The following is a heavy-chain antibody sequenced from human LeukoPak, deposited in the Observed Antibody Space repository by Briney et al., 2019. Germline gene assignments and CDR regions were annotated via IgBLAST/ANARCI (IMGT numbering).Heavy chain of an antibody. V-gene: IGHV3-7*01. CDR2: ISPDGNER. CDR3: TRDGSGWSVY. D-gene: IGHD6-19*01. CDR1: GFDFSTSW. J-gene: IGHJ4*02. Sequence: GGSLRLSCAASGFDFSTSWMGWVRQAPGKGLEWVINISPDGNERYSVDSVKGRFTISRDNAENSLYLQMKSLEVEDTAMYYCTRDGSGWSVYWGQGALVTVSS.